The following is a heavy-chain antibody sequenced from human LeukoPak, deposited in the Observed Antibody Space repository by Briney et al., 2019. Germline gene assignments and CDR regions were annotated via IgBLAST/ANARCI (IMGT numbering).Heavy chain of an antibody. D-gene: IGHD1-26*01. CDR3: ARLVGATLSGDYFDY. J-gene: IGHJ4*02. Sequence: GESLKISCKGSGYTFTNYWIGWVRQMPGKGLEWMGIMYPGDSDTRYSPSFQGQVTISADKSISTAYLQWSSLKASDTAMYYCARLVGATLSGDYFDYWGQGTLVTVSS. CDR1: GYTFTNYW. CDR2: MYPGDSDT. V-gene: IGHV5-51*01.